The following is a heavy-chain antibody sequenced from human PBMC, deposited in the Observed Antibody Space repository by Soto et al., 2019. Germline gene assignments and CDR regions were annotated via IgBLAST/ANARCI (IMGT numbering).Heavy chain of an antibody. D-gene: IGHD3-22*01. CDR2: IYRGGST. J-gene: IGHJ4*02. Sequence: GGSLRLSCAASGFTVSSNYMAWVRQAPGKGLEWVSVIYRGGSTYYADSVKGRFTISRDKSKNTLYLQMNSLRAEDTAMYYCARDSFLDYADSSGYSFDYWGQGTLVTVSS. CDR1: GFTVSSNY. CDR3: ARDSFLDYADSSGYSFDY. V-gene: IGHV3-66*01.